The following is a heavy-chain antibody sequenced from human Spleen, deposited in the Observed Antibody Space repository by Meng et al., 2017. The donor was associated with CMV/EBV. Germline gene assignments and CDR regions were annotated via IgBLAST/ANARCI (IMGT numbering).Heavy chain of an antibody. V-gene: IGHV1-2*06. CDR3: ARTQTPAHSGSYRYYYYYAMDV. D-gene: IGHD1-26*01. J-gene: IGHJ6*02. CDR1: GYTFTGYF. Sequence: ASVKVSCKASGYTFTGYFMHWVRQAPGQGLEWMGRINPNSGGTNYAQKFQGRVTMTRDTSINTAYMELSKLRSDDTAVYYCARTQTPAHSGSYRYYYYYAMDVWGQGTTVTVSS. CDR2: INPNSGGT.